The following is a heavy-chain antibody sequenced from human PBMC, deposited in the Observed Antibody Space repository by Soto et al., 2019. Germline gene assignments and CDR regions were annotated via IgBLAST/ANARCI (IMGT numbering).Heavy chain of an antibody. Sequence: QVELQESGRGLVEPSQTLSLTCTVTGDSITSGGYYWSWIRQHPGKGLKWLGYTSGSGGSGSTLYNPSLKSRIALSVDTSKAQVSINRTSVTVADTAVYFCARKPAGYSSGIDYWGQGTLVTVSS. V-gene: IGHV4-31*03. D-gene: IGHD2-15*01. J-gene: IGHJ4*02. CDR3: ARKPAGYSSGIDY. CDR1: GDSITSGGYY. CDR2: TSGSGGSGST.